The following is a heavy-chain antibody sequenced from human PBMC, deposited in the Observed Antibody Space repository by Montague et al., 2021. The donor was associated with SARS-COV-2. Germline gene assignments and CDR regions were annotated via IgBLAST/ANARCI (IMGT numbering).Heavy chain of an antibody. Sequence: SLRLSCAASGFTFSSYAMSWVRQAPGKGLEWVSAISGSGGSTYYADSLXGRFTISRDNSKNTLYLQMNSLRAEDTAVYYCAKASWIQLWFRTPYFDYWGQGTLVTVSS. D-gene: IGHD5-18*01. J-gene: IGHJ4*02. CDR2: ISGSGGST. V-gene: IGHV3-23*01. CDR1: GFTFSSYA. CDR3: AKASWIQLWFRTPYFDY.